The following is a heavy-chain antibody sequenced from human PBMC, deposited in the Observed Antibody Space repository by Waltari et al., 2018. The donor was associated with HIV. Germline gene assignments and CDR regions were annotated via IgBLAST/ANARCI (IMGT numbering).Heavy chain of an antibody. CDR1: GFSVSSHY. CDR2: IYSGGST. CDR3: ARGFGCGGDCYYFDY. V-gene: IGHV3-53*01. J-gene: IGHJ4*02. D-gene: IGHD2-21*02. Sequence: EVQLVESGGGLLQPGGSLRLYCAASGFSVSSHYLSWVRQAPGEGLEWVSVIYSGGSTYYADSVKGRFTISRDNSKNTLYLQMNSLRAEDTAVYYCARGFGCGGDCYYFDYWGQGTLVTVSS.